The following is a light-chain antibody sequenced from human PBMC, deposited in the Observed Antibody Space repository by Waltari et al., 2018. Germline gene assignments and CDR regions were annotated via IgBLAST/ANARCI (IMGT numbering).Light chain of an antibody. J-gene: IGKJ4*01. CDR2: ASS. V-gene: IGKV3-15*01. Sequence: EVLLTQSPVTLSVSPGEPATLSCRASESVNSDLAWYYQKPGQAPRLLMYASSARATGVPVRFTGSWFDTDFTLTISSLQSEDLGIYHCQQYNKWPPTFGGGTKVEIK. CDR1: ESVNSD. CDR3: QQYNKWPPT.